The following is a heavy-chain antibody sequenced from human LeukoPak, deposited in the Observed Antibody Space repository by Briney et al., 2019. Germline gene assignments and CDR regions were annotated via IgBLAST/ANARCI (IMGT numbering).Heavy chain of an antibody. V-gene: IGHV3-23*01. D-gene: IGHD6-13*01. CDR3: TKDSVAAAGTAWFGP. Sequence: GGSLRLSCAASGFIFSNYAMTWVRQAPGRRLEWVSGISHNGDGIYYADSVKGRFTISRDNSKNTVYLQMNSLRPEDTALYYCTKDSVAAAGTAWFGPWGQGTLVTVSS. CDR1: GFIFSNYA. CDR2: ISHNGDGI. J-gene: IGHJ5*02.